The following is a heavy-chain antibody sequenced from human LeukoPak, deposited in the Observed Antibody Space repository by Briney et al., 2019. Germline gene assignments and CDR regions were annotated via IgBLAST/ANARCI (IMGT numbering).Heavy chain of an antibody. J-gene: IGHJ4*02. CDR3: ARGLTPDY. D-gene: IGHD3-9*01. CDR1: GFTFRSYW. V-gene: IGHV3-7*04. Sequence: GGSLRLSCAASGFTFRSYWMTWVRQAPGKGLEWVANIKEDGSEKNYVDSVKGRFTISRDNAKNSLYLQMNSLRAEDTAVYYCARGLTPDYWGQGTLVTVSS. CDR2: IKEDGSEK.